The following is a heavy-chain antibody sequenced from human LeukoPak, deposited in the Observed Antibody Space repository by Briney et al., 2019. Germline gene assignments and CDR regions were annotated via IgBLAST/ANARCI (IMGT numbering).Heavy chain of an antibody. Sequence: PGGSLRLSCAASGITFSRYGMHWVRQAPGKGLEWVAFIAYDGSNKYYADSVKGRFTISRDNSKNTLSLQMNSLRAEDTAVYYCSKDHDYYGVESYWGQGTLVTVSS. V-gene: IGHV3-30*02. CDR1: GITFSRYG. D-gene: IGHD3-10*01. CDR3: SKDHDYYGVESY. CDR2: IAYDGSNK. J-gene: IGHJ4*02.